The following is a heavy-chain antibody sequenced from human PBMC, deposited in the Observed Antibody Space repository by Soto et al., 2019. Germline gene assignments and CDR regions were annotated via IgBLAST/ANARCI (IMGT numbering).Heavy chain of an antibody. CDR3: ATDMGHGGDHLYDYFDI. Sequence: GGSLRLSCAASGFTFSSYAMSWVRQAPGKGLEWVSAISGSGGSTYYADSVKGRFTISRDNAKNTLYLQMNSLRAEDTAVYYCATDMGHGGDHLYDYFDIWGQGTMVTVSS. CDR1: GFTFSSYA. D-gene: IGHD3-16*01. V-gene: IGHV3-23*01. J-gene: IGHJ3*02. CDR2: ISGSGGST.